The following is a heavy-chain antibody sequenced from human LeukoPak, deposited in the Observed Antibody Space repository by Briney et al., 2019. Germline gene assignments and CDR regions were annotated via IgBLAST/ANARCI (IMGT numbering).Heavy chain of an antibody. D-gene: IGHD2-8*01. CDR2: INHSGST. CDR1: GGSFSGYY. CDR3: ARVRAIGYCTN. J-gene: IGHJ4*02. V-gene: IGHV4-34*01. Sequence: SETLSLTCAVYGGSFSGYYWSLIRQPPGKGLEWIGEINHSGSTNYNPSLKSRVTISVDTSKNQFSLKLSSVTAADTAVYYCARVRAIGYCTNWGQGTLVTVSS.